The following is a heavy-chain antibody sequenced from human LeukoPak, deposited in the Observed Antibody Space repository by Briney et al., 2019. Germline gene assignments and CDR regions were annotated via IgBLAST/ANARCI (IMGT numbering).Heavy chain of an antibody. CDR1: GFTFSSYW. CDR2: IKQDGSEK. D-gene: IGHD3-10*01. CDR3: ARPLMYYYGSETYFWFDP. V-gene: IGHV3-7*01. J-gene: IGHJ5*02. Sequence: PGGSLRLSCAASGFTFSSYWMTWVRQAPGKGLEWVANIKQDGSEKYYVDSVKGRFTNSRDNAKNSLYLQMNSLRAEDTAVYYCARPLMYYYGSETYFWFDPWGQGTLVTVSS.